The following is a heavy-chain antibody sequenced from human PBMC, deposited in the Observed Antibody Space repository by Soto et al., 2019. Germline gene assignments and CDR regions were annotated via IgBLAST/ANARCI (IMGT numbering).Heavy chain of an antibody. J-gene: IGHJ6*03. CDR2: IKQDGSEK. V-gene: IGHV3-7*01. CDR3: ARHIVVVPAAMWVDYYYYYYMDV. Sequence: GGSLRLSCAASGFTFSSYWMSWVRQAPGKGLEWVANIKQDGSEKYYVDSVKGRFTISRDNAKNSLYLQMNSLRAEDTAVYYCARHIVVVPAAMWVDYYYYYYMDVWGKGTTVTVSS. CDR1: GFTFSSYW. D-gene: IGHD2-2*01.